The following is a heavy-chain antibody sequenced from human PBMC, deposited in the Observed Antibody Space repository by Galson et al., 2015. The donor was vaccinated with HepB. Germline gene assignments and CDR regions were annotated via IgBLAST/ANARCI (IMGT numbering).Heavy chain of an antibody. J-gene: IGHJ6*02. V-gene: IGHV3-30-3*01. CDR1: GITFSSNA. D-gene: IGHD1-26*01. Sequence: SLRLSCAASGITFSSNAMHWVRQAPGKGLEWVAVISYDGNNKYYADSVKGRFTISRDNSKNTLYLQMNSLRVEDTAVYYCARNLAASPLGRIVGSYSYVMDFWAKGPRSPSP. CDR3: ARNLAASPLGRIVGSYSYVMDF. CDR2: ISYDGNNK.